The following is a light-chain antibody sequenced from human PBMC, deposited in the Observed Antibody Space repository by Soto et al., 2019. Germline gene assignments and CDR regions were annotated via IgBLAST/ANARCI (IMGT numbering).Light chain of an antibody. V-gene: IGKV1-5*03. J-gene: IGKJ2*01. CDR2: KAS. CDR1: QSISSW. CDR3: QQYNSYPYT. Sequence: DIQMTQSPSTLSASVGDRVTITCRASQSISSWLAWYPQKPGKAPKLLIYKASSLESGVPSRFSGSGSGTEFTLTISSLQPDDFANYYCQQYNSYPYTFGQGTKLDIK.